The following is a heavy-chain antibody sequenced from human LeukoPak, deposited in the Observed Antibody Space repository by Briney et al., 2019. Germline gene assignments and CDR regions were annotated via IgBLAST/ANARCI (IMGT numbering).Heavy chain of an antibody. D-gene: IGHD3-9*01. Sequence: PSGTLSLTCAVSGGSISSSNWWSWVRQPPGKGLEWIGEIYHSGSTNYNPSLKSRVTISVDKSKNQFYLKLSSVTAADTAVYYCARVGDYDILTGYYYYYYGMDVWGQGTTVTVSS. J-gene: IGHJ6*02. CDR3: ARVGDYDILTGYYYYYYGMDV. CDR1: GGSISSSNW. CDR2: IYHSGST. V-gene: IGHV4-4*02.